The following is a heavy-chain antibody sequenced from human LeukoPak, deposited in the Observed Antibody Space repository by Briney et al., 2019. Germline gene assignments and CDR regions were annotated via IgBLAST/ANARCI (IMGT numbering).Heavy chain of an antibody. CDR1: GGSISSYY. CDR3: ARNILSSIADNY. D-gene: IGHD6-6*01. CDR2: IYYSGST. V-gene: IGHV4-59*01. J-gene: IGHJ4*02. Sequence: PSETLSLTCTVSGGSISSYYWSWIRQPPGKGLEWIGYIYYSGSTNYNPSLKSRVTISVDTSKNQFSLKLSSVTAADTAVYYCARNILSSIADNYWGQGTLVTVSS.